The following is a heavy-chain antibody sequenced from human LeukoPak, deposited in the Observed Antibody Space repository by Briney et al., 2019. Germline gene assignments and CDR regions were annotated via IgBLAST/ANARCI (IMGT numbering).Heavy chain of an antibody. V-gene: IGHV4-34*01. CDR3: ARGSIPGYSSSWYRRSWFDP. J-gene: IGHJ5*02. CDR2: INHSGST. CDR1: GGSFSGYY. Sequence: PSETLSLTCAVYGGSFSGYYWSWIRQPPGKGLEWIGEINHSGSTNYNPSLKSRVTISVDTSKNQFSLKLSSVTAADTAVYYCARGSIPGYSSSWYRRSWFDPWGQGTLVTVSS. D-gene: IGHD6-13*01.